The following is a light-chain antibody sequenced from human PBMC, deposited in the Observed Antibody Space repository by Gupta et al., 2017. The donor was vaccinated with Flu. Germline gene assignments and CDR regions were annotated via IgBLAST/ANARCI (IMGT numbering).Light chain of an antibody. Sequence: RVTISCSGSSSTFGSNDVNWYQQLPGTAPKLLLDSDNKRPSGVPARFSGSKSGTSASLVISGLQSEDDTDYYCAAWDDILNAWVFGGGTKLTVL. J-gene: IGLJ3*02. CDR3: AAWDDILNAWV. CDR1: SSTFGSND. CDR2: SDN. V-gene: IGLV1-44*01.